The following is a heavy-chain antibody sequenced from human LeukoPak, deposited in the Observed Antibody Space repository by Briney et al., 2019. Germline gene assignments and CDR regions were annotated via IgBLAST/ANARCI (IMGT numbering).Heavy chain of an antibody. CDR2: IYYSGST. CDR3: ARWGIAAAGYYYYMDV. CDR1: GGSISSYY. V-gene: IGHV4-59*01. J-gene: IGHJ6*03. D-gene: IGHD6-13*01. Sequence: MTSETLSLTCTVSGGSISSYYWSWIRQPPGKGLEWIGYIYYSGSTNYNPSLKSRVTISVDTSKNQFSLKLSSVTAADTAVYYCARWGIAAAGYYYYMDVWGKGTTVTVSS.